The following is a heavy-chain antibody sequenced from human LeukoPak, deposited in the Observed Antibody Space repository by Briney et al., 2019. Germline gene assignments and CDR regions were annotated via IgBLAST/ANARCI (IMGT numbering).Heavy chain of an antibody. CDR3: AKRHYDSRGWDDAFDI. CDR1: GYTFTGYY. V-gene: IGHV1-2*02. Sequence: GASVKVSCKASGYTFTGYYMHWVRQAPGQGLEWMGWIDPNSGGTNYAQKFQGRVTMTRDTSISTAYMELSRLTSDDTAVYHCAKRHYDSRGWDDAFDIWGQGTMVTVSS. D-gene: IGHD3-22*01. J-gene: IGHJ3*02. CDR2: IDPNSGGT.